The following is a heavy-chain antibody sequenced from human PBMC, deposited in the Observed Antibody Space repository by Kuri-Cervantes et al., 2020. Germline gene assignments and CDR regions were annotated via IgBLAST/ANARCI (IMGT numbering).Heavy chain of an antibody. D-gene: IGHD3-3*01. J-gene: IGHJ6*02. CDR3: ARDIFGTYYYGMDV. Sequence: GGSLRLSCAASGFTFSDYYMSWIRQAPGKGLEYISGSGGSTMYYADSVKGRFTISRDNAKNSLYLQMNSLRDEDTAVYYCARDIFGTYYYGMDVWGQGTTVTVSS. CDR1: GFTFSDYY. V-gene: IGHV3-11*04. CDR2: GSGGSTM.